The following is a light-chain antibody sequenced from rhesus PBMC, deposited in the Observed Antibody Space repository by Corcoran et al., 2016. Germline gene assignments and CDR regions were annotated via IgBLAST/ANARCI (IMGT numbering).Light chain of an antibody. V-gene: IGKV2-104*02. Sequence: DIVMPQTPLSLPVTPGEPASISSRSSQSLVAREDGNPFWDWILKKPGQSPQLLFYEVSHRASGVPERFSGSGSDTDFTLKISRVEAEVVGVYYCMQALEFPFTFGPGPKLAIK. CDR3: MQALEFPFT. J-gene: IGKJ3*01. CDR2: EVS. CDR1: QSLVAREDGNPF.